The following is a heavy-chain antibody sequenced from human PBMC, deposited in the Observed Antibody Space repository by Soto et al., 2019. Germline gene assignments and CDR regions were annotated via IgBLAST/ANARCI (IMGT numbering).Heavy chain of an antibody. Sequence: EVQLVESGGGLVQPGGSLRLSCAASGFTFSAYYMNWVRQAPGKGLEWVSYISSASHTIYYADSVKGRFTISRDNAKNSLYLQINSLRDEDTAMYYCARDSHFGYGMDVWGQGTTVTVSS. D-gene: IGHD3-16*01. V-gene: IGHV3-48*02. J-gene: IGHJ6*02. CDR3: ARDSHFGYGMDV. CDR1: GFTFSAYY. CDR2: ISSASHTI.